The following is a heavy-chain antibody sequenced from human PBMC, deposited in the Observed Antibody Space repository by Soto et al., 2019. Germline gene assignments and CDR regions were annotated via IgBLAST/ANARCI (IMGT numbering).Heavy chain of an antibody. CDR1: GYTFTSYA. CDR2: INAGNGNT. J-gene: IGHJ4*02. CDR3: ARSIVVVAALDY. D-gene: IGHD2-21*02. Sequence: QVQLVQSGAEEKKPGASVKVSCKASGYTFTSYAMHWVRQAPGQRLEWMGWINAGNGNTKYSQKFQGRVTITRDTAASSAYMELSSLCSGDTAVYYCARSIVVVAALDYWGQGTLVTVSS. V-gene: IGHV1-3*05.